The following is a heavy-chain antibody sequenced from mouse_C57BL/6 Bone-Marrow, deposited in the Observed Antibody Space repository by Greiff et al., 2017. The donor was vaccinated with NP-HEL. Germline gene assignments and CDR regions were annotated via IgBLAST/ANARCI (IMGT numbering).Heavy chain of an antibody. J-gene: IGHJ3*01. Sequence: EVHLVESGGGLVQPGGSLKLSCAASGFTFSDYGMAWVRQAPRKGPEWVAFISNLAYSIYYADTVTGRFTISRENAKNTLYLEMSSLRSEDTAMYYCARLPAYWGQGTLVTVSA. CDR1: GFTFSDYG. V-gene: IGHV5-15*01. CDR3: ARLPAY. CDR2: ISNLAYSI.